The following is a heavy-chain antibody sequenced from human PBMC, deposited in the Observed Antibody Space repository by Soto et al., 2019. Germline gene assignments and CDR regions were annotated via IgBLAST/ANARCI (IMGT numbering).Heavy chain of an antibody. J-gene: IGHJ5*02. CDR3: AISRSVTTTWFDA. Sequence: GGSPRLSCAASGFTFSSYSMNWVRQAPGKGLEWVSYISSSSSTIYYADSVKGRFTISRDNAKNTLYLQMNSLRAEDTAAYYYAISRSVTTTWFDAWGQGSLVTVSS. V-gene: IGHV3-48*01. CDR2: ISSSSSTI. D-gene: IGHD4-17*01. CDR1: GFTFSSYS.